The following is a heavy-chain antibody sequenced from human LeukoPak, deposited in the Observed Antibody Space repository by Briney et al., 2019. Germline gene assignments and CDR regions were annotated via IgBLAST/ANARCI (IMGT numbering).Heavy chain of an antibody. CDR3: AREYYDFWSGYFDY. V-gene: IGHV3-7*01. D-gene: IGHD3-3*01. CDR2: IKQDGSEK. Sequence: PGRSLRLSCAASGFTFSSYWMSWVRQAPGKGLEWVANIKQDGSEKYYVDSVKGRFTISRDNAKNSLYLQMNSLRAEDTAVYYCAREYYDFWSGYFDYWGQGTLVTVSS. J-gene: IGHJ4*02. CDR1: GFTFSSYW.